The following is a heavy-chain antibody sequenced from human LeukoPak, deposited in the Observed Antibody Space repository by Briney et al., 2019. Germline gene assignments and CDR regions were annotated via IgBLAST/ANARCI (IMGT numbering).Heavy chain of an antibody. CDR1: GFTFSKFA. CDR2: VSYDGSYK. J-gene: IGHJ4*02. Sequence: SGGSLRLSCAAAGFTFSKFAMHWVRQAPGKGLEWVAVVSYDGSYKYYADSVKGRFTISRDNSKNTLYLQMNSLRAEDMAVYYCARAPGYGAAYYFDYWGQGNLVTVSS. V-gene: IGHV3-30*04. CDR3: ARAPGYGAAYYFDY. D-gene: IGHD1-1*01.